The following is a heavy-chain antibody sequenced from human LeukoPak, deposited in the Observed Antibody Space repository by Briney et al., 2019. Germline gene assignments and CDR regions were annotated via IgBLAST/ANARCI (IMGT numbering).Heavy chain of an antibody. D-gene: IGHD1-7*01. CDR2: INPNSGVT. J-gene: IGHJ3*02. CDR3: VRAVSGTLGGAFDI. V-gene: IGHV1-2*02. Sequence: GASVKVSCKASGYTFIDYFIHWMGQTPGQGLEWLGWINPNSGVTRYAQKFQDRVTITRHTAPYLELSRLKSDDAAVYFCVRAVSGTLGGAFDIWGQGTAVTVSS. CDR1: GYTFIDYF.